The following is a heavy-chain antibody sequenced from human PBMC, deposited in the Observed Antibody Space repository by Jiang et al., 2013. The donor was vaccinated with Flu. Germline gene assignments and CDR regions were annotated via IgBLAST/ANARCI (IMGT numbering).Heavy chain of an antibody. CDR3: ARSYDSSEGYFDY. J-gene: IGHJ4*02. CDR1: GGSISSSSYY. D-gene: IGHD3-22*01. Sequence: GPGLVKPSETLSPTCTVSGGSISSSSYYWGWIRQPPGKGLEWIGSIYYSGSTYYNPSLKSRVTISVDTSKNQFSLKLSSVTAADTAVYYCARSYDSSEGYFDYWGQGTLVTVSS. CDR2: IYYSGST. V-gene: IGHV4-39*01.